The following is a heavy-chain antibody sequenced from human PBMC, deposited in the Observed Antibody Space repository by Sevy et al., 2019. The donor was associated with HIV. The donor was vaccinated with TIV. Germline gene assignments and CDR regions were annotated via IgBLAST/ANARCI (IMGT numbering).Heavy chain of an antibody. J-gene: IGHJ4*02. CDR1: GGSISSYY. Sequence: SETLSLTCTVSGGSISSYYWSWIRQPAGKGLEWIGRIYTSGSTNYNPSLKSRVTMSVDTSKNQFSLKLSSVTAADTAVYYCARDARFYSSCWHYFDYWGQGTLVTVSS. CDR2: IYTSGST. CDR3: ARDARFYSSCWHYFDY. V-gene: IGHV4-4*07. D-gene: IGHD6-19*01.